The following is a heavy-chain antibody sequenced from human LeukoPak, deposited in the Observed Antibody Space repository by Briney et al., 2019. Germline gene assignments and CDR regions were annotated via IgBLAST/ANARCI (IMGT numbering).Heavy chain of an antibody. D-gene: IGHD3-22*01. J-gene: IGHJ4*02. V-gene: IGHV4-59*12. CDR3: ARGLPTYYYDSSGSALDY. CDR2: IYYSGST. CDR1: GGSISSYY. Sequence: SETLSLTCTVSGGSISSYYWSWIRQPPGKGLEWIGYIYYSGSTNYNPSLKSRVTISVDRSKNQFSLKLSSVTAADTAVYYCARGLPTYYYDSSGSALDYWGQGTLVTVSS.